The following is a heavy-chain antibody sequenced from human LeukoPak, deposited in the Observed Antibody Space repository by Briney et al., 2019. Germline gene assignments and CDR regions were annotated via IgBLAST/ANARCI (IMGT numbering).Heavy chain of an antibody. CDR3: ARGRLAAAGLFDP. D-gene: IGHD6-13*01. Sequence: ASVKVSCKASGGTFSSYAISWVRQAPGQGLEWMGGISPVFGTANYAQKFQGRVTITADESTSTAYMELSSLRSEDTAVYYCARGRLAAAGLFDPWGQGTLVTVSS. J-gene: IGHJ5*02. CDR1: GGTFSSYA. CDR2: ISPVFGTA. V-gene: IGHV1-69*01.